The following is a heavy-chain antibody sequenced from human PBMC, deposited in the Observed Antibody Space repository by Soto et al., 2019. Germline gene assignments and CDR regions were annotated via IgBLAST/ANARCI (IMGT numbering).Heavy chain of an antibody. J-gene: IGHJ6*02. D-gene: IGHD3-3*01. CDR2: ISYDGSNK. V-gene: IGHV3-30-3*01. CDR1: GFTFSSYA. CDR3: ARGEGIFRMDF. Sequence: QVQLVESGGGVVQPGRSLRLSWAASGFTFSSYAMHWVRQAPGKGLEWGAVISYDGSNKYYDDSVKGRFTSSRDNSKNTLYMQMNSLRAEDTAVYYCARGEGIFRMDFWGQGTTVTVSS.